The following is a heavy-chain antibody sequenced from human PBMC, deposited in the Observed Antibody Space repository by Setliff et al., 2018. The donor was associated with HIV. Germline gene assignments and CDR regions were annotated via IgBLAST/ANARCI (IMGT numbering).Heavy chain of an antibody. CDR3: TSEGGIEAAGFDS. CDR1: GYTFTTYG. J-gene: IGHJ4*02. V-gene: IGHV7-4-1*02. CDR2: IHPNTGNP. D-gene: IGHD6-13*01. Sequence: ASVKVSCKASGYTFTTYGLHWVRQAPGQGLEWMGWIHPNTGNPTYAQGFTGRFVFSLDTSVSTAYLQISSLKAEDTAMYYCTSEGGIEAAGFDSWGQGTLVTVSS.